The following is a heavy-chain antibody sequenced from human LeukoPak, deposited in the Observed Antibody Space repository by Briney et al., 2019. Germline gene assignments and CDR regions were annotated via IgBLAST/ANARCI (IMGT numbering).Heavy chain of an antibody. D-gene: IGHD1-26*01. CDR3: ARHLVNGYFDY. CDR2: IYHSGST. CDR1: GYSISSGYY. Sequence: PSETLSLTCAVSGYSISSGYYWGWIRQPPVKGLEWIGSIYHSGSTYYNPSLKSRVTISVDTSKNQFSLKLSSVTAADTAVYYCARHLVNGYFDYWGQGTLVTVSS. V-gene: IGHV4-38-2*01. J-gene: IGHJ4*02.